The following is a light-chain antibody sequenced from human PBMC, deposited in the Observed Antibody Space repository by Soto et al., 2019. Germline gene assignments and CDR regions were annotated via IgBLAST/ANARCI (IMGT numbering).Light chain of an antibody. CDR2: DAS. CDR3: QQYDSFAVT. J-gene: IGKJ1*01. V-gene: IGKV1-5*01. Sequence: MTQSVSTVSATLRDTVLLNLRASQSIRNWLAWYQQKPGKAPKLLIHDASRLESGVPSRFGGSGSGTEFTLSISSLQPDDVATYYCQQYDSFAVTVGQGTKV. CDR1: QSIRNW.